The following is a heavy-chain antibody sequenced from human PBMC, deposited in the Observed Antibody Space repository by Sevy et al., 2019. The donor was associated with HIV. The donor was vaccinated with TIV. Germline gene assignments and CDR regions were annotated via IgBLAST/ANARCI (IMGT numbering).Heavy chain of an antibody. CDR2: IDSRLSNI. D-gene: IGHD5-12*01. CDR1: GFTFSSYS. V-gene: IGHV3-48*01. J-gene: IGHJ6*02. CDR3: AREGGYTDQGMDV. Sequence: GGSLRLSCAASGFTFSSYSMNGVRQAPRKGLEWLSYIDSRLSNIYYADSVKGRFTVSRDNAKNSLYVQMNSLRGEDTAVYYCAREGGYTDQGMDVWGQGTTVTVSS.